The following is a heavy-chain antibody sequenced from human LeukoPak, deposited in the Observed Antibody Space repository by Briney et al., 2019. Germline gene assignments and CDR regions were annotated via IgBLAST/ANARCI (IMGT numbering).Heavy chain of an antibody. Sequence: PGGSLRLSCAASGLTVSSNYMSWVRQAPGKGLEWVSVIYSGGSTYYADSVTGRFTISRDNSKNTLYLQMNSLRAEDTAVYYCARVYSRGWYESDYRGQGTLVTVSS. J-gene: IGHJ4*02. CDR2: IYSGGST. CDR1: GLTVSSNY. V-gene: IGHV3-53*01. D-gene: IGHD6-19*01. CDR3: ARVYSRGWYESDY.